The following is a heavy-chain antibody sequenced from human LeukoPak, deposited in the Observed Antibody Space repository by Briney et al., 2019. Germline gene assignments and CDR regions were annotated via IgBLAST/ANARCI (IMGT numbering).Heavy chain of an antibody. CDR2: IWYDATKQ. CDR1: GFTFSTYA. J-gene: IGHJ4*02. Sequence: PGRSLRLSCAASGFTFSTYAMHWVRQAPGKGLEWVAIIWYDATKQYYADSVNGRFTISRDNSKNTLYLQMNSLRAEDTAVYYCARARGSFSYFLDYWGQGTLVTVSS. V-gene: IGHV3-33*01. D-gene: IGHD1-26*01. CDR3: ARARGSFSYFLDY.